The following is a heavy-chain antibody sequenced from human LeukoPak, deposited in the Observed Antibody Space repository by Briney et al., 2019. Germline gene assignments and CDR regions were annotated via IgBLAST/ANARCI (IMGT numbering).Heavy chain of an antibody. J-gene: IGHJ4*02. CDR3: ARWSGSWGLDF. D-gene: IGHD6-13*01. CDR1: GFSLSTRGMC. Sequence: SGPTLVNPPQTLTLTCTFSGFSLSTRGMCVSWIRQPPGKALEWLTRSDWDDDKYYSTFLKTRLTISKGTSKNQVVLTMTNMDPVDTATYYCARWSGSWGLDFWGQGNLVTVSS. CDR2: SDWDDDK. V-gene: IGHV2-70*11.